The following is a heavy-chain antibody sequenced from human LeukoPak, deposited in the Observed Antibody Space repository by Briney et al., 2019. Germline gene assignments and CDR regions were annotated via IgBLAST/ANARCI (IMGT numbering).Heavy chain of an antibody. CDR2: IIPIFGTA. CDR1: GGTFSSYA. D-gene: IGHD2-2*01. Sequence: GSSVKVSCKASGGTFSSYAISWVRQAPGQGLEWMGGIIPIFGTANYAQKFQGRVTITTDESTSTAYMELSSLRSEDTAVYYCARGTNYQAADEGAFDIWGQGTMVTVSS. J-gene: IGHJ3*02. V-gene: IGHV1-69*05. CDR3: ARGTNYQAADEGAFDI.